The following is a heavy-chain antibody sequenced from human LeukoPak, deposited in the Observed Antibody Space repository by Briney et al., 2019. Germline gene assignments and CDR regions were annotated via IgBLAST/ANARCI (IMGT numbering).Heavy chain of an antibody. Sequence: GRSLRLSCAAAGFTFSKFAMHCVRQPPGKGMGWVAVVSYDGSYKYYADSVNGRSTISRDNSKNTVYLQMNSLRGEDTAIYYCAKDYYGSGSLYTQGNDYWGLGTLVTVSS. CDR1: GFTFSKFA. J-gene: IGHJ4*02. D-gene: IGHD3-10*01. CDR3: AKDYYGSGSLYTQGNDY. V-gene: IGHV3-30*04. CDR2: VSYDGSYK.